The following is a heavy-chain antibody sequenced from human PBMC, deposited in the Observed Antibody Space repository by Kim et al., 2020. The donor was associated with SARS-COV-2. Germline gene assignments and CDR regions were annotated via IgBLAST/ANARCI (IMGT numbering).Heavy chain of an antibody. CDR3: AKDNWDDGGYSYGPFDY. D-gene: IGHD5-18*01. Sequence: KGRFTISRDNAKTSLYLQMNSLRAEDTALYYCAKDNWDDGGYSYGPFDYWGQGTLVTVSS. V-gene: IGHV3-9*01. J-gene: IGHJ4*02.